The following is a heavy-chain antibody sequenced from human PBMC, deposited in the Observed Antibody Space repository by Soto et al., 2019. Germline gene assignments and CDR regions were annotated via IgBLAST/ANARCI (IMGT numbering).Heavy chain of an antibody. CDR2: INHSGST. D-gene: IGHD3-10*01. CDR3: ARKSKYYYGSGSYYAPFDP. J-gene: IGHJ5*02. Sequence: QVQLQESGPGLVKPSQTLSLTCTVSGGSISSGDYYWSWIRQPPGKGLEWIGEINHSGSTNYNPSLKSRVTISVDTSKNQFSLKLSSVTAADTAVYYCARKSKYYYGSGSYYAPFDPWGQGTLVTVSS. V-gene: IGHV4-30-4*01. CDR1: GGSISSGDYY.